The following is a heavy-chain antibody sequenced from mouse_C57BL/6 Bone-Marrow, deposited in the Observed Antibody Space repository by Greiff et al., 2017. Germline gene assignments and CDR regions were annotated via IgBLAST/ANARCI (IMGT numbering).Heavy chain of an antibody. CDR1: GYTFTSYW. Sequence: QVQLQQPGAELVKPGASVKISCKASGYTFTSYWITWVKQRPGQGLEWIGDIYPGSGSTNYNEKFKSKATLTVDTSSSTAYMQLSSLTSEDSAVYYCARGGYGSSYKYFDYWGQGTTLTVSS. CDR3: ARGGYGSSYKYFDY. CDR2: IYPGSGST. V-gene: IGHV1-55*01. J-gene: IGHJ2*01. D-gene: IGHD1-1*01.